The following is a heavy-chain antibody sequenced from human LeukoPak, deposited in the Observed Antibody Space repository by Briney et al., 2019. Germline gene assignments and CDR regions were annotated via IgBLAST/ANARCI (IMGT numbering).Heavy chain of an antibody. Sequence: ASVKVSCKASGYTFTSYAMRWVRQAPGQRLEWMGWINAGNGNTKYSQKFQGRVTITRDTSASTAYMELSSLRSEDTAVYYCARDYRFGEPFYWGQGTLVTVSS. D-gene: IGHD3-10*01. CDR3: ARDYRFGEPFY. J-gene: IGHJ4*02. CDR1: GYTFTSYA. V-gene: IGHV1-3*01. CDR2: INAGNGNT.